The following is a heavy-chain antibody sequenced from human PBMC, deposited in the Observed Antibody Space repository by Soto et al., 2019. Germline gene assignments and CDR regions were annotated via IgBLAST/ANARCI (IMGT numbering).Heavy chain of an antibody. Sequence: QVQLQESGPGLVKPSQTLSLTCNVSGESISSGGYYWSWIRHHPGKGLEWIGYIYDTESAYYNPSLKSRVTISMDTSKNQFAMRLISVTAADTALYYCARASSSSSAADYWGQGILGTVSS. CDR2: IYDTESA. CDR3: ARASSSSSAADY. J-gene: IGHJ4*02. CDR1: GESISSGGYY. V-gene: IGHV4-31*03. D-gene: IGHD6-6*01.